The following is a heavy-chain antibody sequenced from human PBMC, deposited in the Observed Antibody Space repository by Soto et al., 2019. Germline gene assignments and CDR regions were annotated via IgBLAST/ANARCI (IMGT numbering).Heavy chain of an antibody. D-gene: IGHD3-22*01. CDR2: IYYSGST. CDR3: AKSEDYDSSGYYSDFFDY. CDR1: GGSISSSSYY. Sequence: SETLSLTCTVSGGSISSSSYYWGWIRQPPGKGLEWIGSIYYSGSTYYNPSLKSRVTISVDTSKNQFSLKLSSVTAADTAVYYCAKSEDYDSSGYYSDFFDYWGQGTLVTVSS. V-gene: IGHV4-39*01. J-gene: IGHJ4*02.